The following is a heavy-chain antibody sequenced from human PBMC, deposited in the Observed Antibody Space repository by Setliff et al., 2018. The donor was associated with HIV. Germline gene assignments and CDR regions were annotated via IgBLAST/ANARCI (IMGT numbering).Heavy chain of an antibody. Sequence: HPGGSLRLSCAASGFTFDRYWMSWLRQAPGKGLEWVANISPDESERYSVDSVRGRFTVSRDNAKSSLYLQMSGLKIEDMAVYYCAKDGSGWSQHWGQGTRVTVSS. V-gene: IGHV3-7*01. CDR3: AKDGSGWSQH. J-gene: IGHJ1*01. CDR1: GFTFDRYW. D-gene: IGHD6-19*01. CDR2: ISPDESER.